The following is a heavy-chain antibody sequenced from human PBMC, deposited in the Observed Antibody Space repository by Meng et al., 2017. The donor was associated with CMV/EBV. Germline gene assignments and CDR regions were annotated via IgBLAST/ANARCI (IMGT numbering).Heavy chain of an antibody. V-gene: IGHV3-30*04. Sequence: GESLKISCAASGFTFSSYAMHWVRQAPGKGLEWVAVISYDGSNKYYADSVKGRFTISRDNSKNTLYLQMNSLRGEDTAVYYCARVDYPGNSVGYWGQGTLVTVSS. J-gene: IGHJ4*02. CDR1: GFTFSSYA. D-gene: IGHD4-23*01. CDR3: ARVDYPGNSVGY. CDR2: ISYDGSNK.